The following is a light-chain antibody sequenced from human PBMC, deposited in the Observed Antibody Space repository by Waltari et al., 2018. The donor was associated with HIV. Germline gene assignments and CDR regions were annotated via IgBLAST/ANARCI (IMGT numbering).Light chain of an antibody. Sequence: QSALTQRPSLSGGPGQRLTIPCTWFRSTIFRQTYDVHWYQHVPGTGPRLIISTNTNRPSGVPDRFSASKSGTSASLAILGLQAEDEADYYCQSFDRLSALPIFGGGTRLTVL. J-gene: IGLJ2*01. CDR1: RSTIFRQTYD. CDR3: QSFDRLSALPI. V-gene: IGLV1-40*01. CDR2: TNT.